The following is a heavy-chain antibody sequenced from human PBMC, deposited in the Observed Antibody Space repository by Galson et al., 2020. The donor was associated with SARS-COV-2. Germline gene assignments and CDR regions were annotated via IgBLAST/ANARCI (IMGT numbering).Heavy chain of an antibody. CDR1: GYSVSTTNY. D-gene: IGHD1-1*01. J-gene: IGHJ2*01. CDR3: ARQGVNMRVRGTGPDGDLDL. Sequence: SQTLSLTCTVSGYSVSTTNYWGWVRQPPGRGLEWIGSVYPSGTTYYNPSLKSRVTISVDTSKNQFSLRLDSVTAADTALYYCARQGVNMRVRGTGPDGDLDLWGHGTMVTVSS. V-gene: IGHV4-38-2*02. CDR2: VYPSGTT.